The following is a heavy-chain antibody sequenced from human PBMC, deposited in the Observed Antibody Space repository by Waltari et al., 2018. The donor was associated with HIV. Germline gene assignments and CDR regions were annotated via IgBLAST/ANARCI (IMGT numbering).Heavy chain of an antibody. D-gene: IGHD1-26*01. V-gene: IGHV3-33*05. J-gene: IGHJ3*02. CDR1: GFTLKDND. Sequence: QANLMESGGGAFQPGKSLRLSCAASGFTLKDNDMHWLRQAPGKGRAWVSVISCDGNKGNYGGSIRGRFIVSRDPSKNTLYLQMNRRRVEETAVYYCARAAWQLTTVPTRGALQIWGRGTAVTVS. CDR3: ARAAWQLTTVPTRGALQI. CDR2: ISCDGNKG.